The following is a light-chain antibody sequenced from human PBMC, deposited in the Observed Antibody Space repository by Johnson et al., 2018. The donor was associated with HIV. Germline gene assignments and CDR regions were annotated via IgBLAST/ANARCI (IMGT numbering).Light chain of an antibody. CDR3: GTWDSSLSAGYYV. CDR1: SSNIGNNY. Sequence: QSVLTQPPSVSVAPGQKVTISCSGSSSNIGNNYVSWYQHLPGTAPKLLIYDNNKRPSGIPDRFSGSKSGTSATLGITGLQTGDEADYYCGTWDSSLSAGYYVFGTGTKVTVL. V-gene: IGLV1-51*01. J-gene: IGLJ1*01. CDR2: DNN.